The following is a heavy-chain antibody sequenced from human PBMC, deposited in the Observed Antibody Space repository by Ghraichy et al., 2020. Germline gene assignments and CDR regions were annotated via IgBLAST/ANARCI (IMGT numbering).Heavy chain of an antibody. CDR1: GGSISSYY. CDR3: ARDRSSLYYFDY. V-gene: IGHV4-59*01. CDR2: IYYSGST. J-gene: IGHJ4*02. D-gene: IGHD6-13*01. Sequence: SETLSLTCTVSGGSISSYYWSWIRQPPGKGLEWIGYIYYSGSTNYNPSLKSRVTISVDTSKNQFSLKLSSVTAADTAVYYCARDRSSLYYFDYWGQGTLVIVSS.